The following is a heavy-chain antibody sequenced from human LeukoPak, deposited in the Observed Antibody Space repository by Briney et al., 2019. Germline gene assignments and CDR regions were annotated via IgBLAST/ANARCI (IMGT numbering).Heavy chain of an antibody. J-gene: IGHJ4*02. D-gene: IGHD5/OR15-5a*01. V-gene: IGHV3-48*02. CDR1: GFTFSVYG. CDR3: AGGVYGYNAFDY. CDR2: ISSGRSVM. Sequence: GGSLRLSCAASGFTFSVYGMSWVRQAPGKGLEWVSHISSGRSVMNYADSVKGRFTISRDNGKNSVYLQMNSLRDEDTAVYYCAGGVYGYNAFDYWGQRTLVSVSS.